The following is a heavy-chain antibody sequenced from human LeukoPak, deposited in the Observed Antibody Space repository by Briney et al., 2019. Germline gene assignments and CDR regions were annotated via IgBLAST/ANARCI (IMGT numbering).Heavy chain of an antibody. CDR2: ISTDSSTT. V-gene: IGHV3-48*01. Sequence: GGSLRLSCAASEFALSTYNMNWVRQAPGKGLEWVSYISTDSSTTYYADSVKGRFTISRDNVENSLYLQMNSLRAEDTAVYYCARDSAPRYYYDSSGYPTDYWGQGTLVTVSS. D-gene: IGHD3-22*01. CDR3: ARDSAPRYYYDSSGYPTDY. CDR1: EFALSTYN. J-gene: IGHJ4*02.